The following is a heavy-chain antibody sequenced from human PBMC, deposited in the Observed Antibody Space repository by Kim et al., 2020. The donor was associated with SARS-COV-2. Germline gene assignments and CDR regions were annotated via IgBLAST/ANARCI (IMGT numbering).Heavy chain of an antibody. CDR2: ISGSGGST. J-gene: IGHJ4*02. CDR3: AKSRRITMIVVVTAFDY. CDR1: GFTFSSYA. D-gene: IGHD3-22*01. V-gene: IGHV3-23*01. Sequence: GGSLRLSCEASGFTFSSYAMSWVRQAPGKGLEWVSAISGSGGSTYYADSVKGRFTISRDNSKNTLYLQMNSLRAEDTAVYYCAKSRRITMIVVVTAFDYWGQGTLVTVSS.